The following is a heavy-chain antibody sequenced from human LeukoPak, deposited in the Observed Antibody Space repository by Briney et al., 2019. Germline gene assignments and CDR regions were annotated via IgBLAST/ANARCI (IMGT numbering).Heavy chain of an antibody. J-gene: IGHJ6*03. D-gene: IGHD5-18*01. CDR1: GFTVSSNY. Sequence: GGSLRLSCAASGFTVSSNYMSWVRQAPGKGLEWVGFIRSKAYGGTTEYAASVKGRFTISRDDSKSIAYLQMNSLKTEDTAVYYCTRAGYSYGSAFAYMDVWGKGTTVTISS. CDR2: IRSKAYGGTT. V-gene: IGHV3-49*04. CDR3: TRAGYSYGSAFAYMDV.